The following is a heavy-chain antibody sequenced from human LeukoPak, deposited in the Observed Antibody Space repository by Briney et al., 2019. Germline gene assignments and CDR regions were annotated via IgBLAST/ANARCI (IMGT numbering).Heavy chain of an antibody. V-gene: IGHV1-3*01. D-gene: IGHD2-2*01. Sequence: GASVKVSCKSSGYSFTSYAMHWVRQAPGQRLEWMGWINAGNGNTKYSQKFQGRVTITRDTSASTAYMELSSLSSEDTAVYSCARGPRGYCSSTSCYLNYWGQGTLVTVSS. CDR2: INAGNGNT. J-gene: IGHJ4*02. CDR1: GYSFTSYA. CDR3: ARGPRGYCSSTSCYLNY.